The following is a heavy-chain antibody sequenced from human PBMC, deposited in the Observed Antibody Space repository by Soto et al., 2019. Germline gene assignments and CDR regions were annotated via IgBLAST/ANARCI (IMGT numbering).Heavy chain of an antibody. CDR3: ASSNLVLRFLEWLLWPEFDY. CDR2: ISGSGGST. J-gene: IGHJ4*02. D-gene: IGHD3-3*01. CDR1: GFTLSSYA. Sequence: GGSLRLSCAASGFTLSSYAMSWVRQAPGKGLEWVSAISGSGGSTYYADSVKGRFTISRDNSKNTLYLQMNSLGAEDTAVYYCASSNLVLRFLEWLLWPEFDYWGQGTLVTVSS. V-gene: IGHV3-23*01.